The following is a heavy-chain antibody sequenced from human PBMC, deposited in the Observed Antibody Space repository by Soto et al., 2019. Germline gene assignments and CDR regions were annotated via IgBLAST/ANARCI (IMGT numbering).Heavy chain of an antibody. D-gene: IGHD1-26*01. CDR1: GFTFSSYW. CDR3: ARDLSGSYDY. V-gene: IGHV3-74*01. J-gene: IGHJ4*02. Sequence: EVQLVESGGGLVQPGGSLRLSCAASGFTFSSYWMHLVRQAPGKGLVWVSRIHSAGTTTSHADSVKGRFTISRDNAKNTLYLQMNSLRVEDTAVYYCARDLSGSYDYWGQGTLVTVSS. CDR2: IHSAGTTT.